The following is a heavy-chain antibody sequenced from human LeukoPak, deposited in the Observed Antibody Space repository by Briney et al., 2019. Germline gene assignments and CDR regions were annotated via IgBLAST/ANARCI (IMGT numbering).Heavy chain of an antibody. V-gene: IGHV3-23*01. D-gene: IGHD3-10*01. CDR3: AKDLARGLDY. Sequence: GGSLRLSCAASGFAFRSYGMSWVRQAPGKGLEWVSAISGNGVGTYYADSVKGRFTISRDNSKNTLYLQMNNLRAEDTAVYYCAKDLARGLDYWGQGTPVTVSS. J-gene: IGHJ4*02. CDR1: GFAFRSYG. CDR2: ISGNGVGT.